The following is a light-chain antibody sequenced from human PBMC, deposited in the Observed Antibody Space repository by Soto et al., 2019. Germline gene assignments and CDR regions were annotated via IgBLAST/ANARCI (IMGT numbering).Light chain of an antibody. CDR3: QQYNNWGLS. CDR1: ENVGTN. Sequence: IVMTQSPATLSVSPGDEVTLSCRASENVGTNLAWYQQKPGQATRLLIYGSSTRATGIPATFSGSGSGTEFTLTIRSLQSEESAIYYCQQYNNWGLSFGGGTKVEIK. J-gene: IGKJ4*01. CDR2: GSS. V-gene: IGKV3D-15*01.